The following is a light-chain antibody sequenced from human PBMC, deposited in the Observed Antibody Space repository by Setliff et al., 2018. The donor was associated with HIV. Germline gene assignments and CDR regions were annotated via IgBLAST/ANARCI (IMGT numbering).Light chain of an antibody. J-gene: IGLJ2*01. CDR2: EVT. V-gene: IGLV2-14*01. Sequence: SALTQPASVSGSPGQSITISCTGTSSDVGGYNYVSWYQQHPGKAPKLMIYEVTYRPSGVSNRFSGSKSGNTASLTISGLQAEDEADYYCSSYTISNTHVLFGGGTK. CDR1: SSDVGGYNY. CDR3: SSYTISNTHVL.